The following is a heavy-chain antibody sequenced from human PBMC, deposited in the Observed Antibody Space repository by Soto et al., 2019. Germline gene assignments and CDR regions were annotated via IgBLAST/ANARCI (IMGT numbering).Heavy chain of an antibody. Sequence: GESLKISCKGSGYSFSTSWIAWVRQMPGKGLEWMGIVYPGDSDTRYSPSFQGQVTISADKSIITAYLQWSSLKASDTAMYYCARQGRYDRGGPIWGPAYYCDYWGQGTLVTVSS. V-gene: IGHV5-51*01. J-gene: IGHJ4*02. CDR2: VYPGDSDT. D-gene: IGHD3-22*01. CDR3: ARQGRYDRGGPIWGPAYYCDY. CDR1: GYSFSTSW.